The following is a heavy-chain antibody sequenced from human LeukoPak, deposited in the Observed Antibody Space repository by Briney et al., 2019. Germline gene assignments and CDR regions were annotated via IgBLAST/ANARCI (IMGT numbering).Heavy chain of an antibody. CDR1: GVRFGGYA. J-gene: IGHJ4*02. CDR2: IRSKALYGTS. D-gene: IGHD3-10*02. V-gene: IGHV3-49*03. Sequence: PGGSLRLSCTGSGVRFGGYALSCFRQAPGRGLEWVGFIRSKALYGTSEYAAAVEGRFAISRDDSNNIVYLQMNSLKTEDTAVYFCVRGSVRDYYFGYWGQGTLVTVSS. CDR3: VRGSVRDYYFGY.